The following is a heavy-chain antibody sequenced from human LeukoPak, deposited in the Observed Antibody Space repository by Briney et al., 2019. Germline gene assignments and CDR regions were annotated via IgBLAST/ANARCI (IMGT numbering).Heavy chain of an antibody. J-gene: IGHJ3*02. D-gene: IGHD3-10*01. CDR3: ARDRRKWFGEGAFDI. CDR2: IYYSGST. V-gene: IGHV4-59*12. CDR1: GGSISSYY. Sequence: SETLSLTCTVSGGSISSYYWSWIRQPPGKGLEWIGYIYYSGSTNYNPSLKSRVTISVDTSKNQFSLKLSSVTAADTAVYYCARDRRKWFGEGAFDIWGQGTMVTVSS.